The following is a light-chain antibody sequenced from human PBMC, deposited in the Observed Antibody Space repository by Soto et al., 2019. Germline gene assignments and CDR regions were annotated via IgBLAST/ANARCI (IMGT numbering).Light chain of an antibody. CDR2: EVS. J-gene: IGLJ1*01. CDR3: SSYTSSSSYV. Sequence: QSGLTQPASVSGSLGQSITISCTGTSSDVGGYNYVSWYQHHPGKAPKLMIYEVSNRPSGVSNRFSGSKSGNAASLTISGLQAEDEADYYCSSYTSSSSYVFGAGTKVTVL. V-gene: IGLV2-14*01. CDR1: SSDVGGYNY.